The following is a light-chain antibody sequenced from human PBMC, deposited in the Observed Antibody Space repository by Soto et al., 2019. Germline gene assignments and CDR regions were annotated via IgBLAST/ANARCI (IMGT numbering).Light chain of an antibody. CDR2: EVN. J-gene: IGLJ1*01. CDR3: SSYAGSNNFV. V-gene: IGLV2-14*01. CDR1: SSDIGAYDY. Sequence: QSALTQPASLSGSPGQSITISCTGTSSDIGAYDYVSWFQQHPGKAPKLMISEVNNRPSGVSNRFSGSKSGNTAYLTISGLQAEDEAHYYCSSYAGSNNFVFGTGTKLTVL.